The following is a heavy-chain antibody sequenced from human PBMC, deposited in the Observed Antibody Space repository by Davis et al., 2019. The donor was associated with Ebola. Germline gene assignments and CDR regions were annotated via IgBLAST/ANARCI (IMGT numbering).Heavy chain of an antibody. CDR3: AKNLRDYYDSSGYYPDAFDI. Sequence: GGSLRLSCAASGFTFNDYYMSWIRQAPGKGLEWVSAISGSGGSTYYADSVKGRFTISRDTSKNTLYLQMNSLGAEDTAVYYCAKNLRDYYDSSGYYPDAFDIWGQGTMVTVSS. CDR2: ISGSGGST. J-gene: IGHJ3*02. CDR1: GFTFNDYY. D-gene: IGHD3-22*01. V-gene: IGHV3-23*01.